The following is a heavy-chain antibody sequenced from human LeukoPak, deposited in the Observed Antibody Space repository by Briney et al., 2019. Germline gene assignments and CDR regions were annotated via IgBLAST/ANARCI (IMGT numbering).Heavy chain of an antibody. V-gene: IGHV4-59*08. Sequence: SETLSLTCTVSGGSIGTYYWSWVRQSPGTGLEWIGYIYVTGTRYNPYLQSRVTISVDRSRNQFFLKMTSVTAADTAAYYCARHIGGGIEDMDVWGRGTKVTVSS. CDR3: ARHIGGGIEDMDV. CDR1: GGSIGTYY. CDR2: IYVTGT. J-gene: IGHJ6*03. D-gene: IGHD3-16*02.